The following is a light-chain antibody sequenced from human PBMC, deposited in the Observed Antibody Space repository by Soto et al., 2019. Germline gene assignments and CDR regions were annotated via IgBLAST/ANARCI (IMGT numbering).Light chain of an antibody. CDR1: QSVGRN. CDR3: QQYNKWPYT. CDR2: GTS. V-gene: IGKV3-15*01. Sequence: EIVMTQSPVALSVSPGESAALSCRASQSVGRNFSWYQQRPGQPPRVLIYGTSTRATGVPARFSGSGSGTDFTITISRLQSEDFADYYCQQYNKWPYTFGQGTRLEIK. J-gene: IGKJ2*01.